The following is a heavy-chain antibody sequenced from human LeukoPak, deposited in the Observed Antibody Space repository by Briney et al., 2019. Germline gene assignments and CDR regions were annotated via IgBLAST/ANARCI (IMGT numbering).Heavy chain of an antibody. CDR2: ISAYNGNT. CDR3: ARSPFGYCSGGSCYDLGHYGMDV. V-gene: IGHV1-18*01. Sequence: ASVKVSCKASGYTFTSYGISWVRQAPGQGLEWMGWISAYNGNTNYAQKLQGRVTMTTDTSTSTAYMELRSLRSDDTAVYYCARSPFGYCSGGSCYDLGHYGMDVWGQGTTVIVSS. CDR1: GYTFTSYG. D-gene: IGHD2-15*01. J-gene: IGHJ6*02.